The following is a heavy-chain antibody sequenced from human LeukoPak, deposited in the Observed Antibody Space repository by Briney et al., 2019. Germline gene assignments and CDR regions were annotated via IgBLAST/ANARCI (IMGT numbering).Heavy chain of an antibody. CDR3: ARPVPVVGAGGYFDY. CDR1: GGSISSNDYY. J-gene: IGHJ4*02. D-gene: IGHD1-26*01. Sequence: SETLSLTCTVSGGSISSNDYYWGWIRQPPGKGLEWIASIYYSGSTYYNPSLKSRVTISVDTSKNQFSLKLSSVTAADTAVYYCARPVPVVGAGGYFDYWGQGTLVTVSS. V-gene: IGHV4-39*07. CDR2: IYYSGST.